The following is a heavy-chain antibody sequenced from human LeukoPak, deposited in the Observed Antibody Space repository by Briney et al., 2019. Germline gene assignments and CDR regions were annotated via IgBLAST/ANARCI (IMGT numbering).Heavy chain of an antibody. CDR2: ISSAGTT. J-gene: IGHJ4*02. D-gene: IGHD6-13*01. V-gene: IGHV3-66*01. Sequence: PGGSLRLSCAASGFTVSSSYMSWVRQARENGLEWVSIISSAGTTYYADSVKGRFTISRDNSKNTVYLQVNSLRDEDTAVYYCARDLEAANTYYFDYWGQGTMVTVSS. CDR1: GFTVSSSY. CDR3: ARDLEAANTYYFDY.